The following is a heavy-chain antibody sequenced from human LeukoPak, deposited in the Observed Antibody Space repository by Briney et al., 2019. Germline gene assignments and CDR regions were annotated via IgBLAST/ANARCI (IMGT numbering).Heavy chain of an antibody. V-gene: IGHV4-34*01. J-gene: IGHJ6*02. D-gene: IGHD3-10*01. CDR1: GGSFSGYY. CDR3: ARGGGSGSYRYYYGMDV. Sequence: SETLSLTCAVYGGSFSGYYWSWIRQPPGKGLEWIGEINHSGSTNYNPSLESRVTISVDTSKNQFSLKLSSVTAADTAVYYCARGGGSGSYRYYYGMDVWGQGTTVTVSS. CDR2: INHSGST.